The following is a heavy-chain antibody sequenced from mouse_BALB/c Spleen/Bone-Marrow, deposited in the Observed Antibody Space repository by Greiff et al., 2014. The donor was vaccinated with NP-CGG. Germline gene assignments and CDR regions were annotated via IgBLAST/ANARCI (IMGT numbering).Heavy chain of an antibody. Sequence: QVQLQQSGPELVKPGASVRISCKAAGYTFTSYYIHWVKQRPGRGLEWIGWIYPGNVNTKYNEKFKGKATLTADKSSSTAYIQLSSLTSEDSAVYFCAREANWNFDYWGQGTTLTVSS. D-gene: IGHD4-1*01. CDR2: IYPGNVNT. CDR3: AREANWNFDY. CDR1: GYTFTSYY. J-gene: IGHJ2*01. V-gene: IGHV1S56*01.